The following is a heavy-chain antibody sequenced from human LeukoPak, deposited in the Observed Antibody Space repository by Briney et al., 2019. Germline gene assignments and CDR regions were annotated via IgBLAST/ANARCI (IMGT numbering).Heavy chain of an antibody. J-gene: IGHJ4*02. Sequence: SETLSLTCTVSGGAIRSGGYYWTWIRQFPGKGLEWIAYINNRGSTYYNPSLKSRITTSVDVSENQFTLSLSSVTAADTAVYYCARSQPHSYFDYWGRGSLVTVSS. CDR2: INNRGST. V-gene: IGHV4-31*03. CDR1: GGAIRSGGYY. CDR3: ARSQPHSYFDY. D-gene: IGHD4-11*01.